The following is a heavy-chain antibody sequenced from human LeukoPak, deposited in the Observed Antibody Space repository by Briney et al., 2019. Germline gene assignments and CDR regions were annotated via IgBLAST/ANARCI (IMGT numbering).Heavy chain of an antibody. V-gene: IGHV3-11*04. CDR1: GFSLRAYY. D-gene: IGHD5-24*01. CDR2: ISNTSNTI. J-gene: IGHJ4*02. CDR3: VREELAYVH. Sequence: GGTLISSCAVSGFSLRAYYMTCSRQAPGKGLEWVSYISNTSNTIYYADSVKGRFTISRDNAKSSLYLQMNYLSVQDMAVNFCVREELAYVHWGQEPRVCVSS.